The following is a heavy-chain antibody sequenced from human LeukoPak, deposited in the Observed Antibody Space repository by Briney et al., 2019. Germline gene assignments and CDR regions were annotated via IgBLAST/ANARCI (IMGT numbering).Heavy chain of an antibody. V-gene: IGHV4-59*01. CDR1: GGSISSYY. J-gene: IGHJ2*01. CDR2: IYYSGST. D-gene: IGHD4-17*01. Sequence: SETLSLTCTVSGGSISSYYWSWIRQPPGKGLEWIGYIYYSGSTNYNPSLKSRVTISVDTSKNQFSLKLSSVTAADTAVYYCARDSGYGDYSDWYFDLWGRGTLVTVSS. CDR3: ARDSGYGDYSDWYFDL.